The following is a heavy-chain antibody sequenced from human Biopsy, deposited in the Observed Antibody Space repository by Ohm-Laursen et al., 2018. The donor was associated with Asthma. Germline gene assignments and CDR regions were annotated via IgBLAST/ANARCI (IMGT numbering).Heavy chain of an antibody. J-gene: IGHJ4*02. Sequence: GASVKVSCHSLRGTFNTYVIGWVRQAPGQGLEWMGGINSVFGTTTYPQKFQDRVTITADDSTSTVYMELSSLRSEDTAVYYCARKAGSCISRTCYSLDFWGQGTLVNVSS. CDR3: ARKAGSCISRTCYSLDF. V-gene: IGHV1-69*13. CDR2: INSVFGTT. D-gene: IGHD2-2*01. CDR1: RGTFNTYV.